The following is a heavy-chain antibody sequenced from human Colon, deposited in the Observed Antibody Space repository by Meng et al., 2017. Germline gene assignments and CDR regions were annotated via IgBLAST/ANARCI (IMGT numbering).Heavy chain of an antibody. J-gene: IGHJ4*02. V-gene: IGHV4-4*02. CDR3: AREVLGYSDSELAWRADF. CDR2: IYHSGST. CDR1: SINSDNW. D-gene: IGHD5-12*01. Sequence: QVQLQESGPGLVKPSGTHSINSDNWWTWVRQPPGKGLDWIGEIYHSGSTNYXPSLKSRVTISVDMSKNQFSLNLTSVTAADTAVYYCAREVLGYSDSELAWRADFWGQGTLVTVSS.